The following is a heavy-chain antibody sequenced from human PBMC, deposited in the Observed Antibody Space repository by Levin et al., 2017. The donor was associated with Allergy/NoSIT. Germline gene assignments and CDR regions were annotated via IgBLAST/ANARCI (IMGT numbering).Heavy chain of an antibody. D-gene: IGHD3-10*01. CDR1: GGAISSYY. V-gene: IGHV4-59*08. J-gene: IGHJ5*02. CDR3: ARREGSLSRFDP. CDR2: IYYSGST. Sequence: SETLSLTCTVSGGAISSYYWSWIRQPPGKGLEWIGYIYYSGSTNYNPSLKSRVTISADTSKNQFSLKLSSVTAADTAVYYCARREGSLSRFDPWGQGTLVTVSS.